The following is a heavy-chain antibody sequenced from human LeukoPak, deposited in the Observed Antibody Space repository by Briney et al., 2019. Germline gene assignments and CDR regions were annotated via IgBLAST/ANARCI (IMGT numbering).Heavy chain of an antibody. CDR3: ARVPTTAYYFDY. Sequence: GESLKISCKGSGYSFITYWIGWVRQMPGKGLEWVGIIYPGDSDTRYSPSFQGQVTISADKSISTAYLQWSSLKASDTAMFYCARVPTTAYYFDYWGQGTLVTVSS. V-gene: IGHV5-51*01. CDR1: GYSFITYW. D-gene: IGHD1-1*01. J-gene: IGHJ4*02. CDR2: IYPGDSDT.